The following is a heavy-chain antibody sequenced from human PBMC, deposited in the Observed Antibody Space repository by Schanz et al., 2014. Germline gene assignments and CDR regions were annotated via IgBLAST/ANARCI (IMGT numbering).Heavy chain of an antibody. CDR1: GGSISSGGYY. CDR2: IYTSGST. V-gene: IGHV4-61*02. CDR3: ARHGRGLAKYQLLYFDY. D-gene: IGHD2-2*01. Sequence: QVQLQESGPGLVKPSQTLSLTCAVSGGSISSGGYYWSWIRQPAGKGLEWIGRIYTSGSTNYNPSLKSRVTMSVDTSKNQFSLKLSSVTDADTAVYYCARHGRGLAKYQLLYFDYWGQGTLVTVSS. J-gene: IGHJ4*02.